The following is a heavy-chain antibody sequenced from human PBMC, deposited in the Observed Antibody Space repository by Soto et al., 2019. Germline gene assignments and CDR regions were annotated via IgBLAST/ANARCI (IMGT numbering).Heavy chain of an antibody. Sequence: EVQLLESGGGLVQPGGSLRLSGVVSGFAFGSFALNWARQPPGKGLGWVSGIRGSGGKKYYADSVKGRFTISRDNSKNTLYMQMNSLRAEDTAVYYCAKDFAPYCSGSSCYTKYFDDWGQGTLVTVSS. J-gene: IGHJ4*02. CDR1: GFAFGSFA. CDR3: AKDFAPYCSGSSCYTKYFDD. CDR2: IRGSGGKK. D-gene: IGHD2-15*01. V-gene: IGHV3-23*01.